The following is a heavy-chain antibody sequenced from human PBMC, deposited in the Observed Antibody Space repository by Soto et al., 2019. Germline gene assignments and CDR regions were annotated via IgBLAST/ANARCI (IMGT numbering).Heavy chain of an antibody. CDR2: IIPIFGST. Sequence: SVKVSCKASGGTFSTYAISWLRQAPGQGLEWMGGIIPIFGSTSYAQRFQGRLTLAADESTSTAYMELSSLTSDDTAVYSCASERGSGSYSKVRYLYSGLDVWGQGTTVTVSS. V-gene: IGHV1-69*13. D-gene: IGHD3-10*01. J-gene: IGHJ6*02. CDR3: ASERGSGSYSKVRYLYSGLDV. CDR1: GGTFSTYA.